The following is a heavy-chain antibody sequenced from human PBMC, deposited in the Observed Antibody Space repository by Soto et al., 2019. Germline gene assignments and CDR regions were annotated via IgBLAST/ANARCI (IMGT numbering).Heavy chain of an antibody. J-gene: IGHJ4*02. V-gene: IGHV1-18*01. D-gene: IGHD5-12*01. CDR3: AREGEKVATNIDY. CDR2: INVYNGNI. Sequence: QVQLVQSGVEVKKPGASVKVSCKASGYTFTNYGISWVRQAPGQGLEWLGWINVYNGNIKDAQKLQGRLTVTTDTSTTTAYMELRNLRSDDTAVYYWAREGEKVATNIDYWGQGTLVTVSS. CDR1: GYTFTNYG.